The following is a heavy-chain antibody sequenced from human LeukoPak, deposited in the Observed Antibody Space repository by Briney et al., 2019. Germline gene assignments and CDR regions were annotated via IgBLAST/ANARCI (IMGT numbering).Heavy chain of an antibody. V-gene: IGHV4-39*01. CDR1: GGSISSYY. CDR3: ARHGWGWELPNWFDP. CDR2: IYYSGST. Sequence: SETLSLTCTVSGGSISSYYWGWIRQPPGKGLEWIGSIYYSGSTYYNPSLKSRVTISVDTSKNQFSLKLSSVTAADTAVYYCARHGWGWELPNWFDPWGQGTLVTVSS. J-gene: IGHJ5*02. D-gene: IGHD1-26*01.